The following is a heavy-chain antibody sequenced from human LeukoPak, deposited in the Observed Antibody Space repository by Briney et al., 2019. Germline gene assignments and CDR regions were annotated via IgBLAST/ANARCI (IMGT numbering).Heavy chain of an antibody. Sequence: SETLSLTCTVSGGSISSYYWSWIRQPPGKGLEWIGSIYYSGSTYYNPSLKSRVTISVDTSKNQFSLKLSSVTAADTAVYYCARHLMWIQLWLAYFDYWGQGTLVTVSS. CDR1: GGSISSYY. CDR3: ARHLMWIQLWLAYFDY. V-gene: IGHV4-39*01. J-gene: IGHJ4*02. CDR2: IYYSGST. D-gene: IGHD5-18*01.